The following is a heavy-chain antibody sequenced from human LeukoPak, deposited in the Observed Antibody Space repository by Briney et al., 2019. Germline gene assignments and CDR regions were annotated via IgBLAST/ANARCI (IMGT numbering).Heavy chain of an antibody. CDR1: GGSFSGYY. CDR2: INHSGST. D-gene: IGHD2-21*01. J-gene: IGHJ4*02. CDR3: ARRARGNRAYYFDF. V-gene: IGHV4-34*01. Sequence: SETLSLTCAVYGGSFSGYYWSWIRQPPGKGLEWIGEINHSGSTNYNPSLKSRVTISVDTSKNQLSLEVNSVTAADTAVYYCARRARGNRAYYFDFWGPGTLVTVSS.